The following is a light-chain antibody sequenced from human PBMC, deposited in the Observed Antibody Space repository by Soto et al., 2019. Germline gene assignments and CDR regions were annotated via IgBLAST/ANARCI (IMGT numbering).Light chain of an antibody. J-gene: IGKJ2*01. V-gene: IGKV1-39*01. Sequence: DIQMTQSPSSLSASVGDRVTITCRASQSISSYLNWYQQKPGKAPKLLIYAASSLQSGVPSRFSGSGSGTDFTLTISSLQPEDCATYYCQQSYNTPYTFGQGNKLVIK. CDR3: QQSYNTPYT. CDR1: QSISSY. CDR2: AAS.